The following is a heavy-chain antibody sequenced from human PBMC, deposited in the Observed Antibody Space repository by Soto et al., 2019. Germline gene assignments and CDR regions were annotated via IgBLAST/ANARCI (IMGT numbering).Heavy chain of an antibody. CDR3: AGGNLFRDFGWLSRLVFAP. Sequence: QVQLVQSGAEVKKPGASVKVSCKASGNTFTSYGISWVRQAPGQGLEWMGWISADNGNTNYAQKVQGRVTMTTDTTTSRADKELRSLRSDDAAAYYCAGGNLFRDFGWLSRLVFAPWGEGTLVIVSS. D-gene: IGHD3-9*01. J-gene: IGHJ5*02. CDR1: GNTFTSYG. V-gene: IGHV1-18*01. CDR2: ISADNGNT.